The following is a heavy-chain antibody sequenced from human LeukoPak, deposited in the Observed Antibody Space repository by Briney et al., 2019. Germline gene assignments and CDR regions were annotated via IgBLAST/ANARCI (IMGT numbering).Heavy chain of an antibody. V-gene: IGHV3-21*04. Sequence: ASVKVSCKASGGTFSSYSMNWVRQAPGKGLEWVSSISSSSSYIYYADSVKGRFTISRDNAKNSLYLQMNSLRAEDTAVYYCARASIASNNWFDPWGQGTLVTVSP. D-gene: IGHD2-15*01. CDR1: GGTFSSYS. CDR2: ISSSSSYI. J-gene: IGHJ5*02. CDR3: ARASIASNNWFDP.